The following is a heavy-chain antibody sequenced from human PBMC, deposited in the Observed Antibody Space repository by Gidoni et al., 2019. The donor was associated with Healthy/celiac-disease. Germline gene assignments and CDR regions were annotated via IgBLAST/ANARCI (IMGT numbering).Heavy chain of an antibody. CDR3: GSAVTTAYYYYYYMDV. CDR2: ISSSSSYI. Sequence: EVQLLESGGCLVTPGGSLRLSCAASGFTFSSYSMNWVRQAPGKGLEWVSSISSSSSYIYYADSGKGRFTISRDNAKNSLYLQMNSLRAEDTAVYYCGSAVTTAYYYYYYMDVWGKGTTVTVSS. J-gene: IGHJ6*03. D-gene: IGHD4-17*01. V-gene: IGHV3-21*01. CDR1: GFTFSSYS.